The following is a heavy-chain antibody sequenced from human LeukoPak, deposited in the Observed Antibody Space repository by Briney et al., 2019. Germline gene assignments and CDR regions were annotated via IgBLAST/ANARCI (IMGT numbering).Heavy chain of an antibody. J-gene: IGHJ4*02. CDR2: IYYSGST. Sequence: SETLSLTCTVSGGSISSSSYYWGWIRQPPGKGLEWIGSIYYSGSTYYNPSLKSRVTISVDTSKNQFSLKLSSVTAADTAVYYCARVADFGYCSSTSCYTLKRHFDYWGQGTLVTVSS. D-gene: IGHD2-2*02. CDR1: GGSISSSSYY. V-gene: IGHV4-39*07. CDR3: ARVADFGYCSSTSCYTLKRHFDY.